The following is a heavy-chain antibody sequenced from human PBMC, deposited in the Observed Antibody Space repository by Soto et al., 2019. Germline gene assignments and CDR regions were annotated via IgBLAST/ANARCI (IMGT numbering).Heavy chain of an antibody. CDR1: GGTFSSDS. D-gene: IGHD2-15*01. Sequence: QAQLVQSGAEVKKPGSSVKVACKASGGTFSSDSFSWVRQAPEQGLEWMGGIIPMFDTPIYAQKFQDRVTITADESTSTAYMQLSSLRSGDTAVYYCARSGGLDRDFNYWGQGSLVTVSS. CDR2: IIPMFDTP. CDR3: ARSGGLDRDFNY. V-gene: IGHV1-69*12. J-gene: IGHJ4*02.